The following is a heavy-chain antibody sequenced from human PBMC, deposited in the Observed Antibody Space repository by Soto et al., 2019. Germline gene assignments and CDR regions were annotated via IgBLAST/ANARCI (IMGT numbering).Heavy chain of an antibody. CDR2: IYYSGST. CDR1: GGSISSGGYY. CDR3: ARWVGATSFDY. V-gene: IGHV4-31*03. D-gene: IGHD1-26*01. Sequence: QVQLQESGPGLVKPSQTLSLTCTVSGGSISSGGYYWSWIRQHPGKGLEWIGYIYYSGSTYYNPSFTRRVTITVDTSKNQFSLQLSSVTAADAAVYYCARWVGATSFDYWGQGTLVTVSS. J-gene: IGHJ4*02.